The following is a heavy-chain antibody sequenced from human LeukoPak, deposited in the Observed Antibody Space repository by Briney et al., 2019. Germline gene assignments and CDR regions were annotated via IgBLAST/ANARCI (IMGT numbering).Heavy chain of an antibody. Sequence: ASVKVSCKSSGYTFTSYDINWVRQATGQGLEWMGWMNPNSGNTGYAQKFQGSVIITRNTSISTAYIALSSLRSEDTPVYYCARATRDIVVVQAAMALYYMDVWGKGTTVTVSS. CDR3: ARATRDIVVVQAAMALYYMDV. D-gene: IGHD2-2*01. CDR2: MNPNSGNT. J-gene: IGHJ6*03. V-gene: IGHV1-8*03. CDR1: GYTFTSYD.